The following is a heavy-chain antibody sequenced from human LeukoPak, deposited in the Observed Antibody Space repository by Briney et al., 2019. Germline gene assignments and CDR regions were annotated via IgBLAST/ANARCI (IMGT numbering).Heavy chain of an antibody. CDR1: GFTFSSYW. J-gene: IGHJ5*02. D-gene: IGHD3-10*01. CDR3: ARDMFYYGSGSYHANWFDP. Sequence: GGSLRLSCAASGFTFSSYWMSWVRQAPGKGLEWVANIKQDGSEKYYVDSVKGRFTISRDNAKNSLYLQMNSLRAEDTAVYYCARDMFYYGSGSYHANWFDPWGQGTLVTVSS. V-gene: IGHV3-7*01. CDR2: IKQDGSEK.